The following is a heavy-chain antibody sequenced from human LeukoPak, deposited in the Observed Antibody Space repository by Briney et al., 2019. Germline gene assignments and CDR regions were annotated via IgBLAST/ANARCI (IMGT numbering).Heavy chain of an antibody. CDR2: ISENI. J-gene: IGHJ4*02. V-gene: IGHV3-69-1*01. Sequence: GESLRLSCTASGFVFSRDNMNWVRQAPGKGLEWVSHISENIYHADSVRGRFTISRDNAKSSLYLQMSNLRAEDTAVYYCVREIGRPKTFYFHSWGRGTLVIVSS. CDR1: GFVFSRDN. CDR3: VREIGRPKTFYFHS.